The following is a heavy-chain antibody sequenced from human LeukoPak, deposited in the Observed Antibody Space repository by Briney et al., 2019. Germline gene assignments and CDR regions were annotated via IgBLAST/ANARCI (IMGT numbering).Heavy chain of an antibody. CDR3: AKETISSSWSYYYYYGMDV. Sequence: GGSLRLSCAASGFTFSSYGMHWVRQAPGKGLEWAAVISYDGSNKYYADSVKGRFTISRDNSKNTLYLQMNSLRAEDTAVYYCAKETISSSWSYYYYYGMDVWGQGATVTVSS. J-gene: IGHJ6*02. CDR1: GFTFSSYG. CDR2: ISYDGSNK. D-gene: IGHD6-13*01. V-gene: IGHV3-30*18.